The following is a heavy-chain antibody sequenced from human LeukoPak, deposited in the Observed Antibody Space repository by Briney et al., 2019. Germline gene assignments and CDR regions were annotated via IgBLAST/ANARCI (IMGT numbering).Heavy chain of an antibody. D-gene: IGHD1-26*01. J-gene: IGHJ4*02. CDR1: GGSISSGGYY. CDR3: ASRQSGSYGAIHDY. CDR2: IYYSGST. V-gene: IGHV4-31*03. Sequence: SETLSLTCTVSGGSISSGGYYWSWIRQHPGKGLEWIGYIYYSGSTYYNPSLKSRVTVSVYTSKNQFSLKLSSVTAADTAVYYCASRQSGSYGAIHDYWGQGTLVTVSS.